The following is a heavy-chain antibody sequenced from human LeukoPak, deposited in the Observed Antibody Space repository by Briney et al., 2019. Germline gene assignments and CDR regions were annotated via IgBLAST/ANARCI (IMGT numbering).Heavy chain of an antibody. CDR1: GYTFTGYY. D-gene: IGHD3-22*01. CDR3: AREGGFNYYDSSGSHY. V-gene: IGHV1-2*02. Sequence: ASVKVSCKASGYTFTGYYMHRVRQAPGQGLEWMGWINPNSGGTNYAQKFQGRVTMTRDTSISTAYMELSRLRSDDTAVYYCAREGGFNYYDSSGSHYWGQGTLVTVSS. CDR2: INPNSGGT. J-gene: IGHJ4*02.